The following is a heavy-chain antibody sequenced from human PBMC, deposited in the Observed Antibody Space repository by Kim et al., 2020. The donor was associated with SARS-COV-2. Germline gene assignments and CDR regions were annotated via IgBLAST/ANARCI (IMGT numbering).Heavy chain of an antibody. CDR2: ISAYNGNT. CDR1: GYTFTSYG. V-gene: IGHV1-18*04. J-gene: IGHJ6*02. Sequence: ASVKVSCKASGYTFTSYGISWVRQAPGQGLEWMGWISAYNGNTNYAQKLQGRVTMTTDTSTSTAYMELRSLRSDDTAVYYCAREGSSWSIAVANYYYYYGMDVWGQGTTVTVSS. CDR3: AREGSSWSIAVANYYYYYGMDV. D-gene: IGHD6-19*01.